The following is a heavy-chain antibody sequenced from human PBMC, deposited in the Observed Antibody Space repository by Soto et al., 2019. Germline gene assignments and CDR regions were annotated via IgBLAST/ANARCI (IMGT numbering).Heavy chain of an antibody. CDR2: ITSSSSTI. V-gene: IGHV3-48*02. D-gene: IGHD1-1*01. Sequence: LRLSCAASGFTFSTYSMNWVRQAPGKGLEWIAYITSSSSTIFYADSVKGRFTISRDNAKNSLYLQMNSLRDEDTCVYYCARDNEIEAFSAPGGKGTLVPVSS. J-gene: IGHJ5*02. CDR3: ARDNEIEAFSAP. CDR1: GFTFSTYS.